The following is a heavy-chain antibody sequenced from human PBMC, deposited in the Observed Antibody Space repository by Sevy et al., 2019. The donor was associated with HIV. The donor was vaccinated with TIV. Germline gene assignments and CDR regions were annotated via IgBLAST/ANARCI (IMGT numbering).Heavy chain of an antibody. J-gene: IGHJ4*02. CDR3: ARECYYDSSGYYPIDY. Sequence: ASVKVSCKASGYTFTSYGISWVRQATGQGLEWMGWISAYNGNTNYAQKLQGRVTMTTDTSTSTAYMELRSLRSDDTAVYYCARECYYDSSGYYPIDYWGQGTLVTVSS. D-gene: IGHD3-22*01. V-gene: IGHV1-18*01. CDR1: GYTFTSYG. CDR2: ISAYNGNT.